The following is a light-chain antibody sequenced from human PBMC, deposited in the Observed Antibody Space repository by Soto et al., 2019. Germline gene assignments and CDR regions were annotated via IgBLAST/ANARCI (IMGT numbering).Light chain of an antibody. CDR1: QSVSSSN. V-gene: IGKV3-20*01. CDR2: GAS. CDR3: QQYGSSPPAT. Sequence: EIVLTLSPGTLSLSPGERATLSCRASQSVSSSNLAWYQQKPGQAPRLLIYGASSRATGIPDRFSGSGSGTDFTLTIGRLEPEDFAMYYCQQYGSSPPATFGQGTNLEIK. J-gene: IGKJ2*01.